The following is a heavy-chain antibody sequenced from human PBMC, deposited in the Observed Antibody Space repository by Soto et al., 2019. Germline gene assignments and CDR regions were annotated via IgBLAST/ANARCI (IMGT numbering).Heavy chain of an antibody. Sequence: ASVKVSCKASGYTFTSYAMHWVRQAPGQRLEWMGWINAGDGNTKYSQKFQGRVTITRDTSASTAYMELSSLRSEDTAVYYCARDLYDILTGYYYFDYWGQGTLVTVSS. CDR3: ARDLYDILTGYYYFDY. D-gene: IGHD3-9*01. CDR2: INAGDGNT. CDR1: GYTFTSYA. V-gene: IGHV1-3*01. J-gene: IGHJ4*02.